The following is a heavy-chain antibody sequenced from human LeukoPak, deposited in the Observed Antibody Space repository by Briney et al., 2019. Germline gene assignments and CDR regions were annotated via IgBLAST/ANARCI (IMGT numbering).Heavy chain of an antibody. CDR1: GGSFSGYY. Sequence: SETLSLTCAVYGGSFSGYYWSWIRQPPGKGLEWIGEINHSGSTNYNPSLKSRVTISVDTSKNQFSLKLSSMTAADTAVYYCARLPLTGTTDYWGQGTLVTVSS. D-gene: IGHD1-20*01. CDR2: INHSGST. CDR3: ARLPLTGTTDY. V-gene: IGHV4-34*01. J-gene: IGHJ4*02.